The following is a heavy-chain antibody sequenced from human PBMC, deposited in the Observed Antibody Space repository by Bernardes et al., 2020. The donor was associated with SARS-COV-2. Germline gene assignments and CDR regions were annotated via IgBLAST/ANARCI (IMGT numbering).Heavy chain of an antibody. J-gene: IGHJ6*02. CDR3: ARDDLLYDSSGYSHYGMDV. D-gene: IGHD3-22*01. V-gene: IGHV3-33*01. CDR1: GFTFSSYG. CDR2: IWYDGSNK. Sequence: GGSLRLSCAASGFTFSSYGMHWVRQAPGKGLEWVAVIWYDGSNKYYADSVKGRFTISRDNSKNTLYLQMNSLRAEDTAVYYCARDDLLYDSSGYSHYGMDVWGQGTTVTVSS.